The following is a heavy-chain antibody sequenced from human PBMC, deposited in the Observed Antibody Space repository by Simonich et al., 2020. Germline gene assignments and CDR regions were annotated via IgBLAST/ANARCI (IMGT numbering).Heavy chain of an antibody. CDR1: GFTFRSYS. CDR3: ARDAAGDY. J-gene: IGHJ4*02. CDR2: ISINRSYI. D-gene: IGHD6-13*01. Sequence: EVQLVESGGGLVKPGGSLRLSCAASGFTFRSYSMNWVRQAPGKGLELDSTISINRSYIYDADSVKGRFNISRDNAKNSLYLQMNSLRAEDTAVYYCARDAAGDYWGQGTLVTVSS. V-gene: IGHV3-21*01.